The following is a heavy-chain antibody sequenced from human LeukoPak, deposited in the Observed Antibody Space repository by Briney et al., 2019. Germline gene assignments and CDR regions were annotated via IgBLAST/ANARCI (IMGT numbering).Heavy chain of an antibody. Sequence: GGSLRLSCAASGFTFSSYGMHWVRQAPGKGLEWVAVIWYDGSNKYYAASVKGRFTISRDNSKNTLYLQMNSLRAEDTAVYYCAKMYSSSPGSLANAFDIWGQGTMVTVSS. CDR1: GFTFSSYG. J-gene: IGHJ3*02. D-gene: IGHD6-6*01. CDR3: AKMYSSSPGSLANAFDI. V-gene: IGHV3-33*06. CDR2: IWYDGSNK.